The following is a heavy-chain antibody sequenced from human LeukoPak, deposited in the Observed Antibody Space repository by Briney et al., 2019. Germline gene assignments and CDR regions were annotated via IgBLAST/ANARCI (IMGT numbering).Heavy chain of an antibody. V-gene: IGHV1-18*01. CDR3: ARVMAAAGNDY. J-gene: IGHJ4*02. D-gene: IGHD6-13*01. CDR2: ISADNGNT. CDR1: GYTFTSYG. Sequence: ASVKVSCKTSGYTFTSYGISWVRQAPGQGLEWMGWISADNGNTHYAQKFQGRVTMTTDTSTSTAYMELRSLRSDDTAVYYCARVMAAAGNDYWGQGTLVTVSS.